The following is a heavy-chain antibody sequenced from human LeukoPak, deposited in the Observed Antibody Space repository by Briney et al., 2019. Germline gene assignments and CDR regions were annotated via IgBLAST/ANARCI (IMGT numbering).Heavy chain of an antibody. Sequence: PGGSLRPSCAASGFTFTSYNINLVRQAPGMGLEWVSYIRSSRNTIYYADSVKGRFSISRDNAKNSVYLQMNSLRDEDTAVYFCARDYGGHGEYFDYWGQGTLVTVS. V-gene: IGHV3-48*02. D-gene: IGHD4-23*01. CDR1: GFTFTSYN. CDR3: ARDYGGHGEYFDY. CDR2: IRSSRNTI. J-gene: IGHJ4*02.